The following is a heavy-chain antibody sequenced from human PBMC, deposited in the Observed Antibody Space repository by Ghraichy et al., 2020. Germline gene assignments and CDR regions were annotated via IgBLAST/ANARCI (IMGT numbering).Heavy chain of an antibody. J-gene: IGHJ5*02. CDR2: IKQDGTAQ. CDR1: GFTFSSYW. V-gene: IGHV3-7*01. CDR3: ARRVVVSAGDWFDP. Sequence: ETLSLTCAASGFTFSSYWMTWVRQAPGKGLEWVANIKQDGTAQYYVGSVKGRFTISRDNAKNSLYLQMNTLRAEDTAVYYCARRVVVSAGDWFDPWGQGTLVTVSS. D-gene: IGHD2-15*01.